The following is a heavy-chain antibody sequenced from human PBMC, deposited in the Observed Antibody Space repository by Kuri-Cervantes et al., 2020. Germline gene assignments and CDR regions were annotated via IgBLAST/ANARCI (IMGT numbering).Heavy chain of an antibody. CDR2: INQDGSEK. CDR3: ARYYYYGSGSYPSWFDP. J-gene: IGHJ5*02. V-gene: IGHV3-7*01. CDR1: GFTFSSYW. D-gene: IGHD3-10*01. Sequence: GGSLRLSCAAFGFTFSSYWMSWVRQAPGKGLEWVANINQDGSEKYYVDSAKGRFIISRDNAKNSLYLQMRSLRAEDTAVYYCARYYYYGSGSYPSWFDPRGQGSLVTVSS.